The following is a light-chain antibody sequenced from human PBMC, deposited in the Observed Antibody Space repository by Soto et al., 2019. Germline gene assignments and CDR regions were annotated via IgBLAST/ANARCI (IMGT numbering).Light chain of an antibody. CDR3: QSYDSSLEVV. CDR2: GNS. Sequence: QSVLTQPPSVSGAPGQRVTISCTESSSNIGAGYDVHWYQQLPGTAPKLLIYGNSNRPSGVPDRFSGSKSGTSASLAITGLQAEDEADYYFQSYDSSLEVVFGGGTQLTVL. J-gene: IGLJ2*01. V-gene: IGLV1-40*01. CDR1: SSNIGAGYD.